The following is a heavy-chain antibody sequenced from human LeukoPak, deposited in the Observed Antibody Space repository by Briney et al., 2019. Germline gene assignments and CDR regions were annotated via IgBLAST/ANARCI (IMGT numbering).Heavy chain of an antibody. J-gene: IGHJ4*02. CDR3: ARVRQQWLIFDY. Sequence: SETLSLTCTVSGGSISSYYWSWIRQPPGKGLEWIGYIYYSRSTNYNPSLKSRVTISVDTSKNQFSLKLSSVTAADTAVYYCARVRQQWLIFDYWGQGTLVTVSS. CDR1: GGSISSYY. V-gene: IGHV4-59*01. D-gene: IGHD6-19*01. CDR2: IYYSRST.